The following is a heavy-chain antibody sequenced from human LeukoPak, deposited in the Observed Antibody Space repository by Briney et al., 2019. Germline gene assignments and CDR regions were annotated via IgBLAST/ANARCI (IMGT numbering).Heavy chain of an antibody. J-gene: IGHJ4*02. Sequence: GGSLRLSCSASGFTFSSHALHWVRQPPGKGLQYVSGLSHNGGKTYYADSVKGRFTISRDNSRNTLYLQMSSLRDADTAVYYCVKNDYGSGGYLELDHWGQGTLVTVSS. V-gene: IGHV3-64D*09. CDR1: GFTFSSHA. CDR3: VKNDYGSGGYLELDH. CDR2: LSHNGGKT. D-gene: IGHD3-10*01.